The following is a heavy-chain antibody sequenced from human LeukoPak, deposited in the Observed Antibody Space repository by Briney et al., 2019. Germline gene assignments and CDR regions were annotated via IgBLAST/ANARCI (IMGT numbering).Heavy chain of an antibody. CDR2: ISGSGGST. D-gene: IGHD3-10*01. CDR3: AKDVDPFGSGSYVEGFDY. J-gene: IGHJ4*02. CDR1: GFTFSSYA. Sequence: GGSLRLSCAASGFTFSSYAMCWVRQAPGKGLEWVSAISGSGGSTYYADSVKGRFTISRDNSKNTLYLQMNSLRAEDTAVYYCAKDVDPFGSGSYVEGFDYWGQGTLVTVSS. V-gene: IGHV3-23*01.